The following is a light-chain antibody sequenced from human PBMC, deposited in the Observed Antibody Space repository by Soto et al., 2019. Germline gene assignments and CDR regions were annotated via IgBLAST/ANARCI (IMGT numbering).Light chain of an antibody. Sequence: QMTQSPSTLSASVGDRVTITCRASQTISSWLAWYQQKPGKAPKLLIYDASSLESGVPSRFSGSGSGTEFTLTISSLQPDDFATYYCHQYNSYSMITFGQGTRLEIK. CDR1: QTISSW. CDR3: HQYNSYSMIT. CDR2: DAS. J-gene: IGKJ5*01. V-gene: IGKV1-5*01.